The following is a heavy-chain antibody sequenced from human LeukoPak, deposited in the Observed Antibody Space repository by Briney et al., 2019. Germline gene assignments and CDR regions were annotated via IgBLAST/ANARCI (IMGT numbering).Heavy chain of an antibody. Sequence: GASVKVSCKASGGTFSSYAISWVRQAPGQGLEWMGGIIPIFGTANYAQKFQGRVTITADESTSTAYMELSSLRSEDTAVYYCARGTTAKYYYYYYMDVWGKGTTVTVSS. CDR2: IIPIFGTA. CDR3: ARGTTAKYYYYYYMDV. D-gene: IGHD4-11*01. J-gene: IGHJ6*03. V-gene: IGHV1-69*13. CDR1: GGTFSSYA.